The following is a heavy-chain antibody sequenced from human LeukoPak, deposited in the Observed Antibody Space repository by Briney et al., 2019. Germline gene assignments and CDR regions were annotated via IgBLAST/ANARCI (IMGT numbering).Heavy chain of an antibody. J-gene: IGHJ4*02. CDR2: IYHTGST. CDR3: ARAGWIITSGIDY. V-gene: IGHV4-38-2*01. D-gene: IGHD3-10*01. CDR1: GYSISRGYY. Sequence: PSETLSLTCGVSGYSISRGYYWAWIRQPPGMGLEWIGTIYHTGSTYYNPSLESRVTISVDTSKNEFSLNLNSVTAADTAVYYCARAGWIITSGIDYWGQGALVTVSS.